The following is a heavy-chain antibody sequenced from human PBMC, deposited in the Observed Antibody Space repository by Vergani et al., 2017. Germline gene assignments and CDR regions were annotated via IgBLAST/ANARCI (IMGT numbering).Heavy chain of an antibody. D-gene: IGHD2-2*01. CDR2: MSSSGSTI. Sequence: EVQLVESGGGLVQPGGSLRLSCAASGFTFSSYEMNWVRQAPGTGLEGVSYMSSSGSTIYYADAVKGRFTIARDNAKNSLYLEMNSLRAEETAVYYCAGDGGYCSSTSCRFDYWGQGTLVTVSS. CDR3: AGDGGYCSSTSCRFDY. J-gene: IGHJ4*02. CDR1: GFTFSSYE. V-gene: IGHV3-48*03.